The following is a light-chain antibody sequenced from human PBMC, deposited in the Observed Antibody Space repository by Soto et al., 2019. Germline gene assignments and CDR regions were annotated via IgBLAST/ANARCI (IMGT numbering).Light chain of an antibody. J-gene: IGKJ2*01. CDR2: DAS. Sequence: EIVLTQSPATLSLSPGERATLSCRASQSVSSYLAWYHQKPGQAPRLLLYDASNRATGITARFSGSWSGTDFTLTISSLETEDFAVYYFQQRSNWPPYTFGQGTKLEIK. CDR1: QSVSSY. CDR3: QQRSNWPPYT. V-gene: IGKV3-11*01.